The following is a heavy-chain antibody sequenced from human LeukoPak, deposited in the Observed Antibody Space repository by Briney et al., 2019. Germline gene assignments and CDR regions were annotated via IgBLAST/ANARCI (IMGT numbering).Heavy chain of an antibody. CDR3: ARIGCSGGSCYFDG. J-gene: IGHJ4*02. CDR2: IYHSGST. CDR1: GYSISSGYY. D-gene: IGHD2-15*01. Sequence: SETLSLTCAVSGYSISSGYYWGWIRRPPGKGLEWIGSIYHSGSTYYNPSLKRRVTISGDTSKKQFSLKLSSVTAADTAVYYCARIGCSGGSCYFDGWGQGTLVTVSS. V-gene: IGHV4-38-2*01.